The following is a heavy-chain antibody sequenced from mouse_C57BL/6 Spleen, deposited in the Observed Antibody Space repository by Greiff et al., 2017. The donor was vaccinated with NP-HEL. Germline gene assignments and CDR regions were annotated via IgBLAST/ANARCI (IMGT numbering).Heavy chain of an antibody. CDR1: GYTFTSYW. J-gene: IGHJ4*01. CDR3: ARSGSMDY. V-gene: IGHV1-64*01. D-gene: IGHD2-2*01. Sequence: GQLQQSGAELVKPGASVKLSCKASGYTFTSYWMHWVKQRPGQGLEWIGMIHPNSGSTNYNAKFQSKATLTVDTSSSTAYMQLSSLTSEDSAVYYCARSGSMDYWGQGTSVTVSS. CDR2: IHPNSGST.